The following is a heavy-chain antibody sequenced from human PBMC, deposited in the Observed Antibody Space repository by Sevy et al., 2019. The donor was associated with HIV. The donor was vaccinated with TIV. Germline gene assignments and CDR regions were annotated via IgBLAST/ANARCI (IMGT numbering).Heavy chain of an antibody. CDR2: ISGSGGST. J-gene: IGHJ4*02. CDR3: AKKPDYYYDSSGYYDYFDY. CDR1: GFTFSSYA. Sequence: GGSLRLSCAASGFTFSSYAMSWVRQAPGKGLEWVSAISGSGGSTYYADSVKGRSTISRDNSKNTLYLQMNSLRAEDTAVYYCAKKPDYYYDSSGYYDYFDYWGQGTLVTVSS. D-gene: IGHD3-22*01. V-gene: IGHV3-23*01.